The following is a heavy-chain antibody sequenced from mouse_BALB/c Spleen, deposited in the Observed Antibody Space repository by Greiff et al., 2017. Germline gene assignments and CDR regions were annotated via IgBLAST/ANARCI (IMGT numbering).Heavy chain of an antibody. D-gene: IGHD2-4*01. CDR1: GFTFSSYT. V-gene: IGHV5-12-2*01. J-gene: IGHJ3*01. Sequence: EVMLVESGGGLVQPGGSLKLSCAASGFTFSSYTMSWVRQTPEKRLEWVAYISNGGGSTYYPDTVKGRFTISRDNAKNTLYLQMSSLKSEDTAMYYCARQDDYDAAWFAYWGQGTLVTVSA. CDR2: ISNGGGST. CDR3: ARQDDYDAAWFAY.